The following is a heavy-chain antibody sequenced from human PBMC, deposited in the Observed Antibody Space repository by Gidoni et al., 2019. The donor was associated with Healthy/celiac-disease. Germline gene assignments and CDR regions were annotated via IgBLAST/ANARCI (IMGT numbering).Heavy chain of an antibody. CDR1: GGTFSSYA. J-gene: IGHJ4*02. Sequence: QVQLVQSGAEVKKPGSSVKVSCKASGGTFSSYAISWVRQAPGQGLEWMGGIIPIFGTANYAQKFQGRVTITADESTSTAYMELSSLRSEDTAVYYCARDNPDFLRHGMVVVPAAMGGVFDYWGQGTLVTVSS. CDR2: IIPIFGTA. V-gene: IGHV1-69*01. D-gene: IGHD2-2*01. CDR3: ARDNPDFLRHGMVVVPAAMGGVFDY.